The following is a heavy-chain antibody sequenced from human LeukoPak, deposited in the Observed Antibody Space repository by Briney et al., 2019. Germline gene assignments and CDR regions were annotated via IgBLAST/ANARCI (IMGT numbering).Heavy chain of an antibody. Sequence: GGSLRLSCAGSGFMFSNHAMSWVRQAPGKGLEWVSGISPGCGGIYYADSVKGRFTSSRDNSKNTLYLQMKSLRAEDTAVYYCAKDGFDYYDSSGYYYFDYWGQGTLVTVSS. D-gene: IGHD3-22*01. J-gene: IGHJ4*02. CDR2: ISPGCGGI. CDR1: GFMFSNHA. CDR3: AKDGFDYYDSSGYYYFDY. V-gene: IGHV3-23*01.